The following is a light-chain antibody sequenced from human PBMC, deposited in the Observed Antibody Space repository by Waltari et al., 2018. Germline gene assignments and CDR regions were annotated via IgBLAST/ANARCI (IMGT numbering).Light chain of an antibody. V-gene: IGKV3D-15*01. CDR3: QQYNNWPPT. CDR2: GAS. Sequence: EIVMTQSPATLSVSPGERATLSCRASQSVSSNLAWYQQKPGQAPRLLIYGASTRATGIPARFSGSGSGTDFTLTISSLQSEDFAVYYCQQYNNWPPTLGGGSKGEIK. CDR1: QSVSSN. J-gene: IGKJ4*01.